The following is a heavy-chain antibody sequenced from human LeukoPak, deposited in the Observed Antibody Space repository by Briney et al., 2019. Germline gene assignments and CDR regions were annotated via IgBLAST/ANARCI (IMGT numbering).Heavy chain of an antibody. V-gene: IGHV3-21*01. J-gene: IGHJ4*02. Sequence: GGSLRLSCAASGFTFSSYSMNWVRQAPGKGLEWVSSISSSSSYIYYADSLKGRFTISRDNAENSLYLQMDSLTAEDTAVYYCTRKGSQWDFLVDYWGQGTRVTVSP. CDR3: TRKGSQWDFLVDY. D-gene: IGHD2/OR15-2a*01. CDR1: GFTFSSYS. CDR2: ISSSSSYI.